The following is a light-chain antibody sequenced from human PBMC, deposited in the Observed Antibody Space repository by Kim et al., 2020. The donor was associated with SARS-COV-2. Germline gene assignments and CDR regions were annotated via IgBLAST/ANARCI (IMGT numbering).Light chain of an antibody. Sequence: APVGDRGNIIWRASQRSVLWLAWYQQKPGKAPELVIYKASRLESGVPSRFSGSGSGTEFTLTISSLHPDDLGTYFCQQYSNHPLAFGGGTKVDIK. J-gene: IGKJ4*01. CDR1: QRSVLW. V-gene: IGKV1-5*03. CDR3: QQYSNHPLA. CDR2: KAS.